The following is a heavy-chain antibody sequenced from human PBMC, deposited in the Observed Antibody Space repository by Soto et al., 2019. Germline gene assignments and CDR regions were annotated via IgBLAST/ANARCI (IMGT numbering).Heavy chain of an antibody. V-gene: IGHV4-31*03. CDR1: GGSISSGGYY. J-gene: IGHJ3*02. Sequence: SETLSLTCTVSGGSISSGGYYWSWIRQHPGKGLEWIGYIYYSGSTYYNPSLKSRVTISVDTSKNQFSLKLSSVTAADTAVYYCARETSRITMIVVVTNAFDIWGQGTMVTVSS. CDR3: ARETSRITMIVVVTNAFDI. D-gene: IGHD3-22*01. CDR2: IYYSGST.